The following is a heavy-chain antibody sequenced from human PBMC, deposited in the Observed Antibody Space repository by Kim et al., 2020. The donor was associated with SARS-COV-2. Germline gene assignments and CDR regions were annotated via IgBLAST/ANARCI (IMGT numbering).Heavy chain of an antibody. CDR2: IDSDGTT. J-gene: IGHJ6*02. CDR3: ARDPGLPNGMDD. CDR1: GFTVKDYY. Sequence: GGSLRLSCAASGFTVKDYYMSWVRQAPGKGLEWVSTIDSDGTTYYGESVKGRFTFSRDTSKNALYLQMNTLAAEDTAVYFCARDPGLPNGMDDWGQGTTVTVS. V-gene: IGHV3-53*01.